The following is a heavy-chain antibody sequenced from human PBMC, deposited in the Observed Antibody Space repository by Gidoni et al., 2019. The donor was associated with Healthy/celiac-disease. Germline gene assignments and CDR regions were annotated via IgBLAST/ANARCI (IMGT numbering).Heavy chain of an antibody. Sequence: QVQLQESGPGLVKPSETLSLTCTVPGGSISSYYWSWIRQPPGKGLEWIGYIYYSGSTTYNPSLKSRVTISVDTSKNQFSLKLSSVTAADTAVYYCARVNSSGWYVHYWGQGTLVTVSS. CDR1: GGSISSYY. CDR2: IYYSGST. CDR3: ARVNSSGWYVHY. D-gene: IGHD6-19*01. V-gene: IGHV4-59*01. J-gene: IGHJ4*02.